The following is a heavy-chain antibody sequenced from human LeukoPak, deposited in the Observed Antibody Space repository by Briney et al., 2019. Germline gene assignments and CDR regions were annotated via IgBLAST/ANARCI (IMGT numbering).Heavy chain of an antibody. J-gene: IGHJ4*02. V-gene: IGHV3-23*01. Sequence: GGSLRLSCAASGFTVSSNYMSWVRQAPGKGLEWVSVISGSGDNTYYVDSVKGRFTISRDNSKDTLYLQMNSLRAEDTAVYYCAKDLTPSSHWGQGTLVTVSS. CDR1: GFTVSSNY. CDR2: ISGSGDNT. CDR3: AKDLTPSSH.